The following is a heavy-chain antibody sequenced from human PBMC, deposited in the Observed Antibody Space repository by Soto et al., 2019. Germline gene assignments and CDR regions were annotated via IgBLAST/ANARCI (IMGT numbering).Heavy chain of an antibody. CDR1: GFTFSSYG. J-gene: IGHJ4*02. CDR3: ARGSSGWGVDY. V-gene: IGHV3-23*01. D-gene: IGHD6-19*01. Sequence: EVQLLESGGGLVQPGGSLRLSCTASGFTFSSYGMNWVRQAPGKGLEWVSATGDGGTYYADSVRGRFTISRDDSKNTLFLQMNTLTAEDTAVYSCARGSSGWGVDYWGQGTLVTVSS. CDR2: TGDGGT.